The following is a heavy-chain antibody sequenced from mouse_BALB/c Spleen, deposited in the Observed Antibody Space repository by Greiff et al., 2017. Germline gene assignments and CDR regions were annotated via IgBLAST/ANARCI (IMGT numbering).Heavy chain of an antibody. CDR2: ISSGSSSI. CDR1: GFTFSSFG. D-gene: IGHD4-1*02. J-gene: IGHJ2*01. Sequence: EVMLVESGGGLVQPGGSRKLSCAASGFTFSSFGMHWVRQDPEKGLEWVAYISSGSSSIYYADTVKGRFTISRDNPKNTLFLQMTSLRSEDTAMYYCARSQLGLDYWGQGTTLTVSS. CDR3: ARSQLGLDY. V-gene: IGHV5-17*02.